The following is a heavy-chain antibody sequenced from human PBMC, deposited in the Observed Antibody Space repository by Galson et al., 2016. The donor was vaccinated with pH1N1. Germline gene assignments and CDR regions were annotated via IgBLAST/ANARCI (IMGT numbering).Heavy chain of an antibody. V-gene: IGHV3-7*01. Sequence: SLRLSCAASGFVFRNYWMTWARQAPGKGLEWVANIKGDGSEKNYVDSVKGRFAISRDNAKNSVFLQMNSLRAEDTAIYYCVRDGADSNYVAGTDDYYYFMDVWGRGTTVTVSS. CDR3: VRDGADSNYVAGTDDYYYFMDV. J-gene: IGHJ6*03. CDR2: IKGDGSEK. CDR1: GFVFRNYW. D-gene: IGHD4-11*01.